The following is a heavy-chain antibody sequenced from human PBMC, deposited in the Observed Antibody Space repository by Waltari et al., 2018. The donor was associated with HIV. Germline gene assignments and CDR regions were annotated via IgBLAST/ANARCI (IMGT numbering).Heavy chain of an antibody. D-gene: IGHD3-10*01. Sequence: QVHLVQSGSELKKPGASVKVSCKASGYPFPNFAMNWVRQAPGQGLEWMGWINTKTGNPTYAQGFTGRFVFSLDTSVTTAYLQISSLKAEDTAVYYCGRGPGRSVDYWGQGTLVTVSS. CDR2: INTKTGNP. CDR3: GRGPGRSVDY. V-gene: IGHV7-4-1*02. J-gene: IGHJ4*02. CDR1: GYPFPNFA.